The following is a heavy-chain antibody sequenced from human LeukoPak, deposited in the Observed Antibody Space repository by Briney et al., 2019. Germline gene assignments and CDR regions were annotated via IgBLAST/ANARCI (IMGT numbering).Heavy chain of an antibody. D-gene: IGHD5-12*01. Sequence: ASVTVSCKSSGYTFTSYDINWVRQATGQGLEGMGWMNPNSGSTAYAQKFQGRVTITRNPSISTAYMELSGLRSEDTAVYYCARGRSTGYPYYFECWGQGTLVTVSS. CDR3: ARGRSTGYPYYFEC. J-gene: IGHJ4*02. V-gene: IGHV1-8*03. CDR2: MNPNSGST. CDR1: GYTFTSYD.